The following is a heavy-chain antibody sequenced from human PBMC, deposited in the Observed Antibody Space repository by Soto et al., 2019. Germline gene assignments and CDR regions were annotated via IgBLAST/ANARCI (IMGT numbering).Heavy chain of an antibody. Sequence: QLQLQESGPGLVKPSETLSLTCTVSGGSISSSSYYWGWIRQPPGKGLEWIGSIYYSGSTYYNPSLQCRVTISADTSKKQFSLKLSSVTAADTAVYYCARLEDPPGGCSGGSCYSYDAFDIWGQGTMVTVSS. J-gene: IGHJ3*02. V-gene: IGHV4-39*01. CDR3: ARLEDPPGGCSGGSCYSYDAFDI. D-gene: IGHD2-15*01. CDR1: GGSISSSSYY. CDR2: IYYSGST.